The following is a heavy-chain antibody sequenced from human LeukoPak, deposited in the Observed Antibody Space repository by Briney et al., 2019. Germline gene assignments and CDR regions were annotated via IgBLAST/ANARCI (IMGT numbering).Heavy chain of an antibody. D-gene: IGHD3-22*01. J-gene: IGHJ4*02. CDR1: GSSITTDFY. CDR3: SRRKYAYDRNGFYTENFFDT. V-gene: IGHV4-38-2*01. Sequence: PSETLSLTCSVSGSSITTDFYWAWIRQPPGKGLEWIADTWHTGSAYFNPSPKSRVTMSVDTSKNQLSLRLTSVTAADTAVYFCSRRKYAYDRNGFYTENFFDTWGLGTLVTVSS. CDR2: TWHTGSA.